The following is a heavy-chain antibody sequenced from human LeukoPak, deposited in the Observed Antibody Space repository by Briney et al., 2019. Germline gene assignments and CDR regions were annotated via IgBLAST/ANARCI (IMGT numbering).Heavy chain of an antibody. CDR1: GFTFNIYE. V-gene: IGHV3-30*02. D-gene: IGHD2-2*01. CDR2: IRYDGSNK. CDR3: AKETVIVVVPAALVA. Sequence: GGSLRLSCAASGFTFNIYEMNWVRQAPGKGLEGVAFIRYDGSNKYYADSVKGRFTISRDNSKNTLYLQMNSLRAEDTAVYYCAKETVIVVVPAALVAWGQGTLVTVSS. J-gene: IGHJ5*02.